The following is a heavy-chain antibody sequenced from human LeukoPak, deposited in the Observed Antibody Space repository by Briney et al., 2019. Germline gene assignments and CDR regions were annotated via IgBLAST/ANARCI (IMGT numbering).Heavy chain of an antibody. V-gene: IGHV3-23*01. CDR2: ISDSGDST. CDR3: AKDLVPNIVVVVGMNWFDP. J-gene: IGHJ5*02. D-gene: IGHD2-15*01. CDR1: GFTFSNFG. Sequence: GGSLRLSCAASGFTFSNFGIHWVRQAPGKGLEWVSGISDSGDSTYYADSVKGRFTISRDNSKNTLYLQMNSLRAEDTAVYYCAKDLVPNIVVVVGMNWFDPWGQGTLVTVSS.